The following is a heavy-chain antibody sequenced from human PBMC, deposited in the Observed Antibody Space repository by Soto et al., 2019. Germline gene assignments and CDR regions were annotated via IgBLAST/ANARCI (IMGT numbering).Heavy chain of an antibody. CDR1: GFTFSNAW. CDR3: TTDYVEMATITMDY. Sequence: PGGSLRLSCAASGFTFSNAWLGWFARAQGRGLEWVGRIKSKTDGGTTDYAAPVKGRFTISRDDSKNTLYLQMNSLKTEDTAVYYCTTDYVEMATITMDYWGQGTLVTVSS. D-gene: IGHD5-12*01. V-gene: IGHV3-15*01. CDR2: IKSKTDGGTT. J-gene: IGHJ4*02.